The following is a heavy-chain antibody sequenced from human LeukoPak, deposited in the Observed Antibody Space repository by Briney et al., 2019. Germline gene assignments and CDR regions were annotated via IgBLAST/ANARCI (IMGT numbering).Heavy chain of an antibody. V-gene: IGHV3-30*02. Sequence: PGGSLRLSCAASGFTFSFYGMHWVRQAPGKGLEWVAFIRYDETLKYYTDSVKGRFTVSRDNSKNTLYLQMNSLRAEDTAVYYCAKIGADRGSSYYYYYMDVWGKGTTVTVSS. J-gene: IGHJ6*03. CDR2: IRYDETLK. D-gene: IGHD6-13*01. CDR3: AKIGADRGSSYYYYYMDV. CDR1: GFTFSFYG.